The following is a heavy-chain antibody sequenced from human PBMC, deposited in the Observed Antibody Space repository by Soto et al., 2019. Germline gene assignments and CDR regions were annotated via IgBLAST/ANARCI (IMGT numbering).Heavy chain of an antibody. CDR1: GGSISSGGYS. CDR3: ARLTVRDDAFDI. V-gene: IGHV4-30-2*01. D-gene: IGHD4-17*01. CDR2: IYHSGST. Sequence: SETLSLTCAVSGGSISSGGYSWSWIRQPPGKGLEWIGYIYHSGSTYYNPSLKSRVTISVDRSKNQFSLKLSSVTAADTAVYYCARLTVRDDAFDIWGQGTMVTVSS. J-gene: IGHJ3*02.